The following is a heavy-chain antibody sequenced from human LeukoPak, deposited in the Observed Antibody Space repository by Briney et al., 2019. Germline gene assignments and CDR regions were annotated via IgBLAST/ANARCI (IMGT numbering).Heavy chain of an antibody. V-gene: IGHV4-34*01. CDR2: INHSGST. J-gene: IGHJ4*02. CDR3: ARSPLLSRRRRYYFDY. D-gene: IGHD2-15*01. CDR1: GGSFSGYY. Sequence: SETLSLTCAVYGGSFSGYYWSWIRQPPGKGLEWIGEINHSGSTNYNPSLKSRVTISVDTSKNQFSLKLSSVTAADTAVYYCARSPLLSRRRRYYFDYWGQGTLVTVSS.